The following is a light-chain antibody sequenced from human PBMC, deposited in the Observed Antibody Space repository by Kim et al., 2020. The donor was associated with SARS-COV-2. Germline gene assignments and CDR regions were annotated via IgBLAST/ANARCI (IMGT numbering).Light chain of an antibody. CDR1: QSVRSTS. Sequence: CPGETAPLSCRASQSVRSTSVACDQRRPGQAPPRLLYGASSPAPGTPDRCTGGGCGTDFSLTTTRLGPENFAVYYCQQCSSSQPTFGEGTQVDIK. CDR2: GAS. V-gene: IGKV3-20*01. CDR3: QQCSSSQPT. J-gene: IGKJ1*01.